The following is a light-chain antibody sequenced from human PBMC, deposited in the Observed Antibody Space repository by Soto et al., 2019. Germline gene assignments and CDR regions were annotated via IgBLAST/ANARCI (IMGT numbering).Light chain of an antibody. CDR3: CSYAGSYTLYV. J-gene: IGLJ1*01. V-gene: IGLV2-11*01. Sequence: QSVLTQPRSVSGSPGQSVTISCTGTSSDVGGYNYVSWCQQHPGKAPKLMIYDVSKRPSGVTDRFSGSKSGNTASLTISGLQAEDEADYYCCSYAGSYTLYVFGAGTKLTVL. CDR2: DVS. CDR1: SSDVGGYNY.